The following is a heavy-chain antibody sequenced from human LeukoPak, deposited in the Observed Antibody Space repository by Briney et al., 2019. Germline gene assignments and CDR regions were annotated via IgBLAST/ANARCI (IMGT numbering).Heavy chain of an antibody. J-gene: IGHJ6*02. V-gene: IGHV4-34*01. CDR2: INHSGST. CDR3: ARSIAVAHYYHYGMDV. D-gene: IGHD6-19*01. CDR1: GGSFSGYY. Sequence: SETLSLTCAVYGGSFSGYYWSWIRQPPGKGLEWIGEINHSGSTNYNPSLKSRVTISVDTSKNQFSLKLSSVTAADTAVYYCARSIAVAHYYHYGMDVWGQGTTVTVSS.